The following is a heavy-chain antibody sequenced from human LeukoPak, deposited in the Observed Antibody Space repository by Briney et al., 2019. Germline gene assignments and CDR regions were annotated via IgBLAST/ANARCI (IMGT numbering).Heavy chain of an antibody. D-gene: IGHD4-23*01. V-gene: IGHV4-30-2*01. J-gene: IGHJ4*02. CDR3: ARVKGRASTLVYYFDY. CDR1: GGSISSGGYY. CDR2: IYHSGST. Sequence: SETLSLTCAVSGGSISSGGYYWSWIRQPPGKGLEWIGYIYHSGSTYYNPSLKSRVTISVDRSKNQFSLKLSSVTAADTAVYYCARVKGRASTLVYYFDYWGQGTLVTVSS.